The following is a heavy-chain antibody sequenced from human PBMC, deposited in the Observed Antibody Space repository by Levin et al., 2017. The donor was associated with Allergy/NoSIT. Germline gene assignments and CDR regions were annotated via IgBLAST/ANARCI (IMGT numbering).Heavy chain of an antibody. V-gene: IGHV4-59*08. CDR3: ARLIYDFWSGYGMDV. CDR2: IYYSGST. Sequence: SETLSLTCTVSGGSISSYYWSWIRQPPGKGLEWIGYIYYSGSTNYNPSLKSRVTISVDTSKNQFSLKLSSVTAADTAVYYCARLIYDFWSGYGMDVWGQGTTVTVSS. CDR1: GGSISSYY. J-gene: IGHJ6*02. D-gene: IGHD3-3*01.